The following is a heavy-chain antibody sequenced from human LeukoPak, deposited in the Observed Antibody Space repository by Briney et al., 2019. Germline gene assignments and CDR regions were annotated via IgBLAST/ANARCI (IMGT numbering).Heavy chain of an antibody. J-gene: IGHJ3*02. Sequence: GSLRLPCAASGFTFSSYWMSWVRQAPGKGLEWEANIKQEGSEKYYVDSVKGRFTISRDNAKNSLYLQMNSLRAEDTAVYYCARDHYDSSGYYYGPEDVFDIWGQGTMVTVSS. CDR3: ARDHYDSSGYYYGPEDVFDI. CDR2: IKQEGSEK. CDR1: GFTFSSYW. V-gene: IGHV3-7*01. D-gene: IGHD3-22*01.